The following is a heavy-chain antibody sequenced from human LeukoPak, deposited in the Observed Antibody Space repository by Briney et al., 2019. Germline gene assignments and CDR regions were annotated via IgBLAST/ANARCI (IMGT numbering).Heavy chain of an antibody. CDR2: ISYDGSNK. Sequence: PRRSLRLSCAASGFTFSSYAMHWVRQAPGKGLEWVAVISYDGSNKYYADSVKGRFTISRDNSKNTLYLQMNSLRAEDTAVYYCAKQQGVVSGAFDIWGQGTMVTVSS. CDR1: GFTFSSYA. J-gene: IGHJ3*02. D-gene: IGHD3-3*01. V-gene: IGHV3-30*04. CDR3: AKQQGVVSGAFDI.